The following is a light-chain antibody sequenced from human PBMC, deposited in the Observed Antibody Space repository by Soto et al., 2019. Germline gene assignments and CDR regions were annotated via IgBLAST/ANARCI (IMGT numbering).Light chain of an antibody. J-gene: IGLJ2*01. CDR1: NIGSES. V-gene: IGLV3-21*04. CDR3: QVWHSGGYHVV. CDR2: YDS. Sequence: SYELTQSPSVSVAPGKTASITCGGNNIGSESVHWYQRKPGQAPILLIYYDSARPSGIPERFSGSKSGNTASLIISRVEAGDEADYYCQVWHSGGYHVVFGGGTKLTVL.